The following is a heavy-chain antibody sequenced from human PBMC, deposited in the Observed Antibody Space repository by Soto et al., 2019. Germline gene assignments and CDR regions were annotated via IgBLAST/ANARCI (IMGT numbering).Heavy chain of an antibody. D-gene: IGHD2-15*01. CDR1: GFTFSTYW. Sequence: EVQLVESGGGLVQPGGSLRIFCGASGFTFSTYWMYWVRQAPGKRLVWVSRINGDGSKTSYADSVKGRFTISRDNAKNTLYLRMNSLRSEDTALYYCARGQYCSGGTCYSAPDYWGQGTLVTVSS. CDR3: ARGQYCSGGTCYSAPDY. V-gene: IGHV3-74*01. J-gene: IGHJ4*02. CDR2: INGDGSKT.